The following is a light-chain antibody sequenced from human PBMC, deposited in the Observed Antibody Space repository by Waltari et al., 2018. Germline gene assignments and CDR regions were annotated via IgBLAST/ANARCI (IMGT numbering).Light chain of an antibody. V-gene: IGKV3-15*01. CDR1: QNVNRN. Sequence: EIVMTQSPDTLSVSPGDRATLSCRASQNVNRNLAWYQKKRGQAPRLLISGASARAAGIPPRFSGGGSGTEFTLTISSLQSEDCAVYYCQHYNNWPRTFGQGTKVEIK. CDR3: QHYNNWPRT. J-gene: IGKJ1*01. CDR2: GAS.